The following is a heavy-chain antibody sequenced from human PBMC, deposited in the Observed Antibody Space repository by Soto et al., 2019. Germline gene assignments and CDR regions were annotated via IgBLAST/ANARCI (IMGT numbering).Heavy chain of an antibody. CDR2: ISAYNGNT. CDR3: ARDRDYGDYYEAFDI. J-gene: IGHJ3*02. CDR1: GYTFTSYG. Sequence: ASVKVSCKASGYTFTSYGISWVRQAPGQGLEWMGWISAYNGNTNYAQKLQGRVTMNTDTSTSTAYMELRSLRSDDTAVYYCARDRDYGDYYEAFDIWGQGTMVTVSS. D-gene: IGHD4-17*01. V-gene: IGHV1-18*01.